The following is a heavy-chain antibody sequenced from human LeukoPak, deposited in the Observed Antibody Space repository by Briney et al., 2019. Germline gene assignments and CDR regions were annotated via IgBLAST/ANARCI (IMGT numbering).Heavy chain of an antibody. CDR3: ARGGYYYKDWYFDL. Sequence: PGGSLRLSCVASGFTSSRLWMHWVRQAPGKGLEWVANIKQGGSEKYYVDSVKGRFTISRDNAKNSLYLQMNNLRAEDTAVYYCARGGYYYKDWYFDLWGRGTLVTVSS. CDR2: IKQGGSEK. J-gene: IGHJ2*01. CDR1: GFTSSRLW. V-gene: IGHV3-7*02. D-gene: IGHD3-22*01.